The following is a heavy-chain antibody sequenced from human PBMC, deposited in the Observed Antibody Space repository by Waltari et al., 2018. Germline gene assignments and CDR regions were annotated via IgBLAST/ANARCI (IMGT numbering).Heavy chain of an antibody. Sequence: EVQLVDSGGGLVQRGGSLRLSCAASGFPFDKPAMSWVRQAPGKWLEWVSSINGRGDDTYYADSVKGRFTISRDNSRSTAYLQMNSLRAEDTALYYCAKDPWGTRYFDYWGQGTPVTVSS. V-gene: IGHV3-23*04. CDR3: AKDPWGTRYFDY. D-gene: IGHD3-16*01. J-gene: IGHJ4*02. CDR1: GFPFDKPA. CDR2: INGRGDDT.